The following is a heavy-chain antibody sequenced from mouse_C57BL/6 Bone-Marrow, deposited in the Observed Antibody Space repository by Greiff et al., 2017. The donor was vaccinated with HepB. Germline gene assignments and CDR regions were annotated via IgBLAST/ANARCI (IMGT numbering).Heavy chain of an antibody. Sequence: VHLVESGAELARPGASVKLSCKASGYTFTSYGISWVKQRTGQGLEWIGEIYPRSGNTYYNEKFKGKATLTADKSSSTAYMELRSLTSEDSAVYFCARGFYYGRTWFAYWGQGTLVTVSA. CDR2: IYPRSGNT. D-gene: IGHD1-1*01. CDR3: ARGFYYGRTWFAY. V-gene: IGHV1-81*01. CDR1: GYTFTSYG. J-gene: IGHJ3*01.